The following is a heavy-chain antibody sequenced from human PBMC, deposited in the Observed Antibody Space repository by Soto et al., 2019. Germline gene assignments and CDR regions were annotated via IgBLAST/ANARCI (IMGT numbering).Heavy chain of an antibody. CDR3: ARVGRLMLYSDY. V-gene: IGHV3-11*06. CDR1: GFTFSDYY. Sequence: QVQLVESGGGLVKPGGSLRLSCAASGFTFSDYYMSWIRQAPGKGLEWVSYIGPSSSYTNYADSVKGRFTISRDNAKNSLYLQMNRLRAEDTAVYYCARVGRLMLYSDYWGQGTLVTVSS. CDR2: IGPSSSYT. J-gene: IGHJ4*02. D-gene: IGHD2-8*01.